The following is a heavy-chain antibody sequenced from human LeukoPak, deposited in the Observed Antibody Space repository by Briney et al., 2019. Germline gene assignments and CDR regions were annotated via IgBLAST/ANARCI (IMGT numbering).Heavy chain of an antibody. CDR1: GYTFTSNY. CDR3: ARVDSGYAGDY. J-gene: IGHJ4*02. CDR2: ISPSGGST. V-gene: IGHV1-46*01. Sequence: GASVKVSCKAFGYTFTSNYMHWVRQAPGQGPEWMGVISPSGGSTTYAQKFQGRVTLTRDMSTSTDYLELSSLRSEDTAVYYCARVDSGYAGDYWGQGTLVTVSS. D-gene: IGHD5-12*01.